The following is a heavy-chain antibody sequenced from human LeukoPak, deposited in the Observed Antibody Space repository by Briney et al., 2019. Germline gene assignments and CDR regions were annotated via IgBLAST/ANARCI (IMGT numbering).Heavy chain of an antibody. CDR2: INPNSGGT. V-gene: IGHV1-2*02. J-gene: IGHJ4*01. CDR3: AREEAAGSTFDY. Sequence: ASVKVSCRASGYTFTGYYMHWVRQAPGQGLEWMGWINPNSGGTNYAQKFQGRVTMTRDTSISTAYMELSRLRSDDTAVYYCAREEAAGSTFDYWGQGTLVTVSS. D-gene: IGHD6-13*01. CDR1: GYTFTGYY.